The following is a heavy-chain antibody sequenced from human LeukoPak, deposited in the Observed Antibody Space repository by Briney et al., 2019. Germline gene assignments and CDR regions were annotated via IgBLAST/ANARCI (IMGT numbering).Heavy chain of an antibody. J-gene: IGHJ5*02. CDR1: GGSISSYY. V-gene: IGHV4-59*01. D-gene: IGHD3-3*01. CDR3: ARMYYDFWSGYYGWFDP. Sequence: PSETLSLTCTVSGGSISSYYWSWIRQPPGKELVGIGYLYYSGSTNYNPSLKSRVTISVDTSKNQFSLKLSSVTAADTAVYYCARMYYDFWSGYYGWFDPWGQGTLVTVSS. CDR2: LYYSGST.